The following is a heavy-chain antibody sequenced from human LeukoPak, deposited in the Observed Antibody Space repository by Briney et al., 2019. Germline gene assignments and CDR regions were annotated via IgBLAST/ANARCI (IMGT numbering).Heavy chain of an antibody. CDR1: GFTFSSYA. V-gene: IGHV3-23*01. J-gene: IGHJ6*04. CDR2: ISGSGGST. Sequence: PGGSLRLSRAASGFTFSSYAMSWVRQAPGKGLEWVSAISGSGGSTYYADSVKGRFTISRDNSKNTLYLQMNSLRAEDTAVYYCAKDGGLEHPYGMDVWGKGTRVTVSS. D-gene: IGHD3-16*01. CDR3: AKDGGLEHPYGMDV.